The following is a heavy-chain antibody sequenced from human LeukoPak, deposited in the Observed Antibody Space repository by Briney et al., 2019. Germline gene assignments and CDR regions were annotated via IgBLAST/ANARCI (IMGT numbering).Heavy chain of an antibody. CDR3: ARRLGYYDSSGYSPNNWFDP. CDR1: GYSFTSYW. Sequence: GEPLKISCKGSGYSFTSYWIGWVRQMPGKGLEWMGIIYPGDSDTRYSPSFQGQVTISADKSISTAYLQWGSLKASDTAMYYCARRLGYYDSSGYSPNNWFDPWGQGTLVTVSS. CDR2: IYPGDSDT. D-gene: IGHD3-22*01. V-gene: IGHV5-51*01. J-gene: IGHJ5*02.